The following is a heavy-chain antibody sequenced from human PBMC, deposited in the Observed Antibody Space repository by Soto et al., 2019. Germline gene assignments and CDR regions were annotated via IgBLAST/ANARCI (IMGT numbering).Heavy chain of an antibody. J-gene: IGHJ2*01. CDR1: GGSSSAYH. CDR2: FSYSGSL. V-gene: IGHV4-34*01. CDR3: AGGPRYWSFAL. Sequence: WDTLSLTCSVYGGSSSAYHWSLLRPSPGEGLEWIGEFSYSGSLNYNPSLKRRVAVSLDTSTDHFSLTMTSVTAADTGVYFCAGGPRYWSFALWGRGTLVNVSS. D-gene: IGHD1-20*01.